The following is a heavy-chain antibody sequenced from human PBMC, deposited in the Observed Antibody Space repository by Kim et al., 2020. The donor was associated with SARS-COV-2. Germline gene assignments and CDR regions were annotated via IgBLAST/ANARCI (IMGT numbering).Heavy chain of an antibody. D-gene: IGHD4-17*01. CDR3: ARDYGGKSGWFDP. Sequence: YAQKFKRRVTMTSDTSVSTAYMELSSLRSEDAAVYYCARDYGGKSGWFDPWGQRTLVTVSS. J-gene: IGHJ5*02. V-gene: IGHV1-8*01.